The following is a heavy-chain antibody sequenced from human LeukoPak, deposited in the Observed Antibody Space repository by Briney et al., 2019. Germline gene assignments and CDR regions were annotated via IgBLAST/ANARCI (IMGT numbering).Heavy chain of an antibody. CDR2: IYYSGST. CDR3: ARVGSAAAGFNAFDI. CDR1: GGSISSYY. J-gene: IGHJ3*02. Sequence: SETLSLTCTVSGGSISSYYWSWIRQPPGKGLEWIGYIYYSGSTNYNPTLKSRVTISVDTSKNQFSLKLSSVTAADTAVYYCARVGSAAAGFNAFDIWGQGTMVTVSS. D-gene: IGHD6-13*01. V-gene: IGHV4-59*01.